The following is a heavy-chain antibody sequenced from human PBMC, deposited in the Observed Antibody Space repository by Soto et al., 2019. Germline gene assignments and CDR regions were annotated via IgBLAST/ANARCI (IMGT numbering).Heavy chain of an antibody. D-gene: IGHD2-8*01. CDR2: INPKIGCT. Sequence: ASVKVSCKASGYSFTDYHIHWVRQAPVQGLEWLGRINPKIGCTSTSQKLQGWVTMTTDTSISTASMELTRLTSDDTAIYYCARGDSTDCSNGVCSFFYNHDMDVWGQGTTVTGSS. CDR3: ARGDSTDCSNGVCSFFYNHDMDV. J-gene: IGHJ6*02. CDR1: GYSFTDYH. V-gene: IGHV1-2*04.